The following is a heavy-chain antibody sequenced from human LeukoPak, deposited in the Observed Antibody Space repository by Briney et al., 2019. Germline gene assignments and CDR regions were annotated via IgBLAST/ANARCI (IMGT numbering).Heavy chain of an antibody. V-gene: IGHV3-23*01. J-gene: IGHJ3*02. CDR2: ISGSGGST. Sequence: RGSLRLPCAASGVTLSTYARSWVRQAPGKGLEWVSAISGSGGSTYYADSVKGRCTISRDNSQNTLYLQMHSPRVEDTAIYYCGRDSPTFGIWGQGTMVTVSS. CDR3: GRDSPTFGI. CDR1: GVTLSTYA.